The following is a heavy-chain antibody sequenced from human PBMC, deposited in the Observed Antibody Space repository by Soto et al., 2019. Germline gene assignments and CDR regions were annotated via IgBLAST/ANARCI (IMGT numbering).Heavy chain of an antibody. V-gene: IGHV3-64*01. Sequence: PGGSMRVSCAAAGFTFSSYAMHWVRQDQGKGLEYVSAISSNGGSTYYANSVKGRFTISRDNSKNTLYLQMGSLRAEDMAVYYCARQSYSSYYFDYWGQGTLVTV. CDR3: ARQSYSSYYFDY. CDR2: ISSNGGST. D-gene: IGHD6-13*01. J-gene: IGHJ4*02. CDR1: GFTFSSYA.